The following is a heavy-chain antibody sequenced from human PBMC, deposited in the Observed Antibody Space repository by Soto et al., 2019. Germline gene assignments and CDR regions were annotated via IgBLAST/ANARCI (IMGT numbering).Heavy chain of an antibody. CDR3: AKDHCTNGVCEPAIGYGYYYYYGMDV. J-gene: IGHJ6*02. D-gene: IGHD2-8*01. Sequence: GGSLRLSCAASGFTFSSYGMHWVRQAPGKGLEWVAVISYDGSNKYYADSVKGRFTISRDNSKNTLYLQMNSLRAEDTAVYYCAKDHCTNGVCEPAIGYGYYYYYGMDVWGQGTTVTVSS. V-gene: IGHV3-30*18. CDR1: GFTFSSYG. CDR2: ISYDGSNK.